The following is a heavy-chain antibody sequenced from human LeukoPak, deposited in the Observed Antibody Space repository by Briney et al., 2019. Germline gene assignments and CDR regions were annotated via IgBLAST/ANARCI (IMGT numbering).Heavy chain of an antibody. CDR3: ARPKGDGGSTAFDI. V-gene: IGHV4-39*01. Sequence: PGGSLRLSCAASGFTFSSYAMSWIRQPPGKGLEWIGSIYYSGSTYYNPSLKSRVTISVDTSKNQFSLKLSSVTAADTAVYYCARPKGDGGSTAFDIWGQGTMVTVSS. D-gene: IGHD2-21*01. CDR1: GFTFSSYA. J-gene: IGHJ3*02. CDR2: IYYSGST.